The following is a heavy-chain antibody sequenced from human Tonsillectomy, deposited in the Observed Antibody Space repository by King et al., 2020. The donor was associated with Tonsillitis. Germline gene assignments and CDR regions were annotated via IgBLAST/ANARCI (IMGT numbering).Heavy chain of an antibody. CDR3: AGLNCADDGRSWNWFDP. Sequence: QLQESGPGLVKPSETLSLTCTVAGGSIRGYYWSWIRQPPGKGLEWIGYIYHSGSTNYNPSLKSRVTISVDTSKNQFSLRLSSVTAADTAVYYCAGLNCADDGRSWNWFDPWGQGTLVTVSS. J-gene: IGHJ5*02. V-gene: IGHV4-59*08. D-gene: IGHD2-21*02. CDR1: GGSIRGYY. CDR2: IYHSGST.